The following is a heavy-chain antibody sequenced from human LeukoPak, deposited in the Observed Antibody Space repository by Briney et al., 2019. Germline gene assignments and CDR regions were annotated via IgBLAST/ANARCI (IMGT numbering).Heavy chain of an antibody. Sequence: GGSLRLSCAASGFTFSSYAMSWVRQAPGKGLEWVSAISGSGGSTYCADSVKGRFTISRDNSKNTLYLQMNSLRAEDTAVYYCAKGTAYYSLGPWGQGTLATVSS. CDR2: ISGSGGST. D-gene: IGHD3/OR15-3a*01. CDR1: GFTFSSYA. CDR3: AKGTAYYSLGP. V-gene: IGHV3-23*01. J-gene: IGHJ5*02.